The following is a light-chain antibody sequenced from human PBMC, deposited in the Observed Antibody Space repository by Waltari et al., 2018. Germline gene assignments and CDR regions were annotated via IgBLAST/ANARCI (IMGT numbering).Light chain of an antibody. CDR3: SSYAGSNNLV. CDR1: SSAAGGYNN. CDR2: DVS. Sequence: QSALTQPPSASGSPGQSVTISCTGTSSAAGGYNNVSWYQQHPGKAPKLIIYDVSKRPSGVPDRFSGSKSGNTASLTVSGLQAEDEADYYCSSYAGSNNLVFGGGTKLTVL. J-gene: IGLJ2*01. V-gene: IGLV2-8*01.